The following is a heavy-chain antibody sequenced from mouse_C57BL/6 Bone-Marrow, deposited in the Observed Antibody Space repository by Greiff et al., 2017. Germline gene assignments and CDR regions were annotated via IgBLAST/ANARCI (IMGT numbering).Heavy chain of an antibody. D-gene: IGHD1-1*01. CDR2: IYPGSGST. CDR3: ARGVGNYYGGRDWYFDV. CDR1: GYTFTSYW. Sequence: QVQLQQPGAELVKPGASVKMSCKASGYTFTSYWITWVKQRPGQGLEWIGDIYPGSGSTNYNEKFKSKATLTVDTSSSTAYMQLSSLTSEDSAVYYCARGVGNYYGGRDWYFDVWGTGTTFTVSS. J-gene: IGHJ1*03. V-gene: IGHV1-55*01.